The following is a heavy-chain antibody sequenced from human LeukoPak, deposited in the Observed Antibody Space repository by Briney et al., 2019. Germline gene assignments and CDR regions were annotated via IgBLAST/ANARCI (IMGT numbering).Heavy chain of an antibody. V-gene: IGHV3-30*02. CDR2: IRYDGSNK. CDR3: AKDGEIEVGGSGSSIFYYYYMDV. CDR1: GFTFSSYG. D-gene: IGHD1-26*01. Sequence: GGSLRLSCAASGFTFSSYGMHWVRQGPGKGLEWVAFIRYDGSNKYYADSVKGRFTISRDNSKNTLYLQMNSLRAEDTAVYYCAKDGEIEVGGSGSSIFYYYYMDVWGKGTTVTVSS. J-gene: IGHJ6*03.